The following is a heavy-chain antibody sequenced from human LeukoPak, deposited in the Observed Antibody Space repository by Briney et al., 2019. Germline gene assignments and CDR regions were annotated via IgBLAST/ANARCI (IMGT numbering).Heavy chain of an antibody. CDR3: VKDRSEAAAGIRLDS. D-gene: IGHD6-13*01. CDR1: GFTFSYFG. J-gene: IGHJ4*02. V-gene: IGHV3-30*18. CDR2: ISYDGSKK. Sequence: GGSLRLSCAASGFTFSYFGMHWVRQAPGKGLEWVAVISYDGSKKYYAESVKGRFTISRDNSKSTLYLQMNRLRADDKALYYCVKDRSEAAAGIRLDSWGQGTLVTVSS.